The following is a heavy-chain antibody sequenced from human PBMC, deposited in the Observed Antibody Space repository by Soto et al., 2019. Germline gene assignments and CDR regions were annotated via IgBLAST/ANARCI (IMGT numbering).Heavy chain of an antibody. Sequence: SETLSLTCTVSGGSISSGDYYWSWIRQPPGKGLEWIGYIYYSGSTYYNPSLKSRVTISVDTSKNQFSLKLSSVTAADTAVYYCARDGMERWLQSDWYFDLWGRGTLVTVSS. CDR2: IYYSGST. D-gene: IGHD5-12*01. V-gene: IGHV4-30-4*02. J-gene: IGHJ2*01. CDR1: GGSISSGDYY. CDR3: ARDGMERWLQSDWYFDL.